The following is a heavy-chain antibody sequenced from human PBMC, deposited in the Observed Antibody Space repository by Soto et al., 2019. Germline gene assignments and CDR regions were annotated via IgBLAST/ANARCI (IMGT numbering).Heavy chain of an antibody. J-gene: IGHJ4*02. CDR1: GFTFSSYA. D-gene: IGHD3-22*01. V-gene: IGHV3-23*01. CDR3: AKDLPGYYDSSGYAN. CDR2: ISGSGGST. Sequence: VGSLRLSCAASGFTFSSYAMSWVRQSPGKGLEWVSAISGSGGSTYYADSVKGRFTISRDNSKNTLYLQMNSLRAEDTAVYYCAKDLPGYYDSSGYANWGQGTLVTVSS.